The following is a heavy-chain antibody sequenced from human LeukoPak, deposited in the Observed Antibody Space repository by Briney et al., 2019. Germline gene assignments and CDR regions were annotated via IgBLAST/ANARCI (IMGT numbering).Heavy chain of an antibody. J-gene: IGHJ5*02. Sequence: ASVKVSCKASGYTFTGYYMHWVRQAPGQGLEWMGWINPNSGGTNYAQKFQGRVTMTRDTSISTAYMELSRLRSDDTAVYYCARDPGQQQMNWFDPRGQGTLVTVSS. CDR1: GYTFTGYY. V-gene: IGHV1-2*02. D-gene: IGHD6-13*01. CDR3: ARDPGQQQMNWFDP. CDR2: INPNSGGT.